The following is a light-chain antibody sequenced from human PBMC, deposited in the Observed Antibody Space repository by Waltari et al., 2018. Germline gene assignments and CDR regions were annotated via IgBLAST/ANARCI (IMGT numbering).Light chain of an antibody. CDR2: SND. J-gene: IGLJ2*01. V-gene: IGLV1-44*01. Sequence: QSVVTQSPSASGAPGQRVTIPCSGSNSNIGSSTVNWYQKVPGTAPSLLIYSNDQRPSGVPDRFSASKSGTSASLAISGLQSEDEADYYCATWDARLTAVVFGGGTKVTVL. CDR3: ATWDARLTAVV. CDR1: NSNIGSST.